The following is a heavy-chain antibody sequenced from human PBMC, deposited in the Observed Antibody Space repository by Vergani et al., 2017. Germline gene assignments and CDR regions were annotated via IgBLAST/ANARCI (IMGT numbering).Heavy chain of an antibody. CDR1: GFTFNHYA. V-gene: IGHV3-23*01. CDR2: MSGSGGST. CDR3: AKANPRNSGYDYLYYYHAMDV. D-gene: IGHD5-12*01. Sequence: EVQLLESGGDLVQPGGSLRLSCAASGFTFNHYAMNWVRQAPGKGLEWVSGMSGSGGSTYYAGSVKGRFTISRDSSKNKLYLQMNSLSAGDTALYYLAKANPRNSGYDYLYYYHAMDVWGQGTTVTVSS. J-gene: IGHJ6*02.